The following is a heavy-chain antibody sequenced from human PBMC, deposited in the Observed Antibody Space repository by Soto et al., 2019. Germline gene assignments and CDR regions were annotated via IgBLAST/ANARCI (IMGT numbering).Heavy chain of an antibody. V-gene: IGHV1-18*01. CDR3: ARDSRVGYADYTFSFDL. Sequence: QVQLVQSGDEVKKPGASVKVSCKASGYTFTSYGISWVRQAPGQGLEWMGWISAYNGNTNYGQKLQGRVTMTTDTYTTTAYMELRSLRSDDSAVYYCARDSRVGYADYTFSFDLWGQGTLVTVAS. D-gene: IGHD4-17*01. CDR1: GYTFTSYG. CDR2: ISAYNGNT. J-gene: IGHJ4*02.